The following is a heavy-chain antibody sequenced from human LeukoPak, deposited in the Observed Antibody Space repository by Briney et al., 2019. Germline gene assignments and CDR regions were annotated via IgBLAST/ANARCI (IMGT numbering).Heavy chain of an antibody. J-gene: IGHJ5*02. D-gene: IGHD6-19*01. CDR3: AGEGYSSGWYYGSWFDP. V-gene: IGHV4-34*01. CDR2: INHSGST. CDR1: GGSFSGYY. Sequence: SETLSLTCAVYGGSFSGYYWSWIRQPPGKGLEWIGEINHSGSTNYNPSLKSRVTISVDTSKNQFSLKLSFVTAADTAVYYCAGEGYSSGWYYGSWFDPWGQGTLVTVSS.